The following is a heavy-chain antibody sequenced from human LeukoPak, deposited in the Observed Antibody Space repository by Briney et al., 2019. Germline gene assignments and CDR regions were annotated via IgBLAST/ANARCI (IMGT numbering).Heavy chain of an antibody. CDR3: ARIATALQNWFDP. Sequence: ASVKVSCKASGGTFNIHAFTWVRQAPGQGLEWIGRIIPIPGIVNYAQKFQGRVTITADKSTNTAYMELSSLRSEDTAVYYCARIATALQNWFDPWGQGTLVTVSS. CDR1: GGTFNIHA. D-gene: IGHD2-21*02. V-gene: IGHV1-69*04. CDR2: IIPIPGIV. J-gene: IGHJ5*02.